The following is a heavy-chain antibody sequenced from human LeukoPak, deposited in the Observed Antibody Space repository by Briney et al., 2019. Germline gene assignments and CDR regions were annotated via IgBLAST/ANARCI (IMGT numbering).Heavy chain of an antibody. CDR1: GFTFSSYD. CDR3: ARDRGGGYFDY. Sequence: GGSLRLSCAASGFTFSSYDMPWVRHATGKGLEWVSAIGTAGDTYYPGSVKGRFTISRENAKNSLYLQMNSLRAGDTAVYYCARDRGGGYFDYWGQGTLVTVSS. V-gene: IGHV3-13*01. D-gene: IGHD2-15*01. J-gene: IGHJ4*02. CDR2: IGTAGDT.